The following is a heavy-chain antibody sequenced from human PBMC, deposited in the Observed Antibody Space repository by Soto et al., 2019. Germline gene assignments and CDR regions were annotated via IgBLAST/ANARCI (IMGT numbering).Heavy chain of an antibody. CDR2: IYSGGSK. D-gene: IGHD3-16*02. V-gene: IGHV3-66*01. Sequence: GGSLRLSCAASGFTVSSNYMSWVRQAPGKGLEWVSVIYSGGSKYYADSVKGRFAISRVNSKNTLYLQMNSLSAEDTAVYYCARELSLSFPYYYYYYMDVWGKGTTVTVSS. J-gene: IGHJ6*03. CDR3: ARELSLSFPYYYYYYMDV. CDR1: GFTVSSNY.